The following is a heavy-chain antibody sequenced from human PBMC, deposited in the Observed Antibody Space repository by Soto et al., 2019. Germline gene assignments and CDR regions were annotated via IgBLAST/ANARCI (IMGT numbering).Heavy chain of an antibody. Sequence: SETLSLTCAVYGGSFSGYYWSWIRQPPGKVLEWIGEINHSGSTNYNPSLTSRVTISVDTSKNQFSLKLSSVTAADTAVYYCARGHVFYLGRVDIVATIYFDYWGQGTLVTVPS. D-gene: IGHD5-12*01. CDR3: ARGHVFYLGRVDIVATIYFDY. V-gene: IGHV4-34*01. CDR1: GGSFSGYY. J-gene: IGHJ4*02. CDR2: INHSGST.